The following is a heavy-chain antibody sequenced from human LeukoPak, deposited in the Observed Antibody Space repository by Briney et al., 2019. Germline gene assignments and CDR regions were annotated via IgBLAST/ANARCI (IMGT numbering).Heavy chain of an antibody. Sequence: GGSLRLSCAASGFTFSSYAMSWVRQAPGKGLEWVSAVSSTGGRTYYADSVKGRFTISRDNSRDTVYLQMNSLRSEDTAIYYCAKEPPYVDSRLYYFDYWGQGTLVTVSS. CDR1: GFTFSSYA. V-gene: IGHV3-23*01. CDR3: AKEPPYVDSRLYYFDY. D-gene: IGHD4-17*01. CDR2: VSSTGGRT. J-gene: IGHJ4*02.